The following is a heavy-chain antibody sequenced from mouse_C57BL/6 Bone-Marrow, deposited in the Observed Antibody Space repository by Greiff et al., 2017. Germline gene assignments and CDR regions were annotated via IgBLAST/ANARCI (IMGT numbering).Heavy chain of an antibody. CDR1: GYTFTSYW. J-gene: IGHJ2*01. D-gene: IGHD1-1*01. Sequence: QVQLQQPGAELVMPGASVKLSCKASGYTFTSYWLHWVKQRPGQGLEWIGQIDPSDSYTNYNQKFKGKSTLTVDKSSSTAYMQLSSLTSEDSAFYYCAREPYYYGSSYDYWGQGTTLTVSS. V-gene: IGHV1-69*01. CDR2: IDPSDSYT. CDR3: AREPYYYGSSYDY.